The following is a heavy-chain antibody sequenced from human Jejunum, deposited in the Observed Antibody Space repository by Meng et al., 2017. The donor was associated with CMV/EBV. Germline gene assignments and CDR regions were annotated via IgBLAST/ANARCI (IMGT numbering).Heavy chain of an antibody. CDR1: GFSFSSFG. V-gene: IGHV3-30*02. CDR3: ANFPSSAYYSEMDV. J-gene: IGHJ6*02. Sequence: SGFSFSSFGMHWVHQAPGKGLEWVAFTRYDGENKYYADSVKGRFTISKDNSKNTLYLHMSSLRPEDTGVYYCANFPSSAYYSEMDVWGQGTTVTVYS. CDR2: TRYDGENK.